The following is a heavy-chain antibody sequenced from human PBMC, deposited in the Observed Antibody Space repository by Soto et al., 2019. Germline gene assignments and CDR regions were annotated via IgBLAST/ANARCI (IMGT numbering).Heavy chain of an antibody. V-gene: IGHV4-30-2*01. J-gene: IGHJ5*02. CDR3: ARAFGGYYYVDWFDP. D-gene: IGHD3-22*01. CDR1: GGSISSGGYS. Sequence: PSETLSLTCAVSGGSISSGGYSWSWIPQPPGKGLEWIGYIYHSGSTYYNPSLKSRVTISVDRSKNQFSLKLSSVTAADTAVYYCARAFGGYYYVDWFDPWGQGTLVTVSS. CDR2: IYHSGST.